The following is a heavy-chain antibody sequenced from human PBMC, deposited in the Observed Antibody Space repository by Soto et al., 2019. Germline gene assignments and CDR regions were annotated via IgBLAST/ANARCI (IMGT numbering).Heavy chain of an antibody. CDR1: GGSISSDGYY. D-gene: IGHD1-1*01. Sequence: SETLSLTCTVSGGSISSDGYYWSWIRQHPGKGLEWIGYIYYSGSTYYNPSLKSRVTISVDTSKNQFSLKLSSVTAADTAVYYCASGKTGTTLSYYYYYGMDVWGQGTTVTVSS. CDR2: IYYSGST. V-gene: IGHV4-31*03. CDR3: ASGKTGTTLSYYYYYGMDV. J-gene: IGHJ6*02.